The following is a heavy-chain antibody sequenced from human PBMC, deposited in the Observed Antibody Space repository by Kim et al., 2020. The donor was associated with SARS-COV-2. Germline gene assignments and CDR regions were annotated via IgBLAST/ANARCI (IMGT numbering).Heavy chain of an antibody. CDR3: ARGRGIGTSPGGYFDL. CDR1: GFTFSVYG. J-gene: IGHJ2*01. CDR2: ISYDGSNY. Sequence: GGSLRLSCAASGFTFSVYGMHRVRQAPGKGLEWVTVISYDGSNYDYVDSVKGRFTISRDNSKNTLYLQMNSLRAEDTAVYYCARGRGIGTSPGGYFDLWGRGSLVTVSS. V-gene: IGHV3-33*05. D-gene: IGHD3-16*01.